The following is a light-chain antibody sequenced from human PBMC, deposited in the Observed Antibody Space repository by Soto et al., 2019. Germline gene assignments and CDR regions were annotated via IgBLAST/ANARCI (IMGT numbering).Light chain of an antibody. Sequence: QSVLTQPPSVSGAPGQRVTISCTGSSSNIGAGYDVHWYQQLPGTAPKLLIYRNSNRPSGVPDRFSGSKSGTSGSLAITGLQAEDEADYYCQSYDSSLSGSVFGGGTKRTVL. CDR2: RNS. J-gene: IGLJ2*01. CDR3: QSYDSSLSGSV. CDR1: SSNIGAGYD. V-gene: IGLV1-40*01.